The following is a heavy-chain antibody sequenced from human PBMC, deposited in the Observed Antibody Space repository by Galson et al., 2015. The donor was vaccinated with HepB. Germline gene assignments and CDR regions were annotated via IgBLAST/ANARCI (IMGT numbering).Heavy chain of an antibody. J-gene: IGHJ3*02. CDR3: ARESTAVRYAFDI. D-gene: IGHD6-19*01. CDR1: GYTFTGYY. Sequence: SVKVSCKASGYTFTGYYMHWVRQAPGQGLEWMGRINPNSGGTNYAQKFQGRVTMTRDTSISTAYMELSRLRSDDTVVYYCARESTAVRYAFDIWGQGTMVTVSS. V-gene: IGHV1-2*05. CDR2: INPNSGGT.